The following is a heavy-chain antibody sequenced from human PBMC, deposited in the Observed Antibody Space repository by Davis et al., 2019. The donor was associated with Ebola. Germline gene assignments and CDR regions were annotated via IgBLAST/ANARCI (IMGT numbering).Heavy chain of an antibody. J-gene: IGHJ4*02. CDR1: GGSIGSYY. CDR2: IYYSGST. D-gene: IGHD2-2*01. V-gene: IGHV4-59*08. CDR3: SSSPTSSPFYSDY. Sequence: SETLSLTCTVSGGSIGSYYWSWIRQPPGKGLEWIGYIYYSGSTYYNPSLKSRVTISVDTSKNQFSLKLSSVTAADTAVYYCSSSPTSSPFYSDYWGQGTLVTVSS.